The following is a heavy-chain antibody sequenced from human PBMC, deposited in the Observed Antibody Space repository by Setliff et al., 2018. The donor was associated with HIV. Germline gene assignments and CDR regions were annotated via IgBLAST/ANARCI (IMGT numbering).Heavy chain of an antibody. Sequence: SLRLSCAASGFDFSDYSMNWVRQAPGKGLEWVSCITGGSGFIDYADSVKGRFTVSRDNAKNAVYLQMNSLRPEDTAVYYCARDRDPHYDYVWGNYRPEYFQHWGQGTRVTSPQ. D-gene: IGHD3-16*02. CDR2: ITGGSGFI. CDR3: ARDRDPHYDYVWGNYRPEYFQH. J-gene: IGHJ1*01. V-gene: IGHV3-21*01. CDR1: GFDFSDYS.